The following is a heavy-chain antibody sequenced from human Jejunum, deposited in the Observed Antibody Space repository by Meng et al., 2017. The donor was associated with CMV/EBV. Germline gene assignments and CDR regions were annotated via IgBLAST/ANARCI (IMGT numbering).Heavy chain of an antibody. CDR3: ARGYASRIDYFNWFHP. D-gene: IGHD3-16*01. J-gene: IGHJ5*02. V-gene: IGHV3-30*14. CDR2: ISHDGNNK. Sequence: QVQLVECGGNVVQPVRSLRLSCAASEFTFSNYAMHWVRLTPGKGLEWVAVISHDGNNKYYVDSVMGRFTISRDNSKNSLYLQMNNVRAEDTGIYYCARGYASRIDYFNWFHPWGQGTLVTVSS. CDR1: EFTFSNYA.